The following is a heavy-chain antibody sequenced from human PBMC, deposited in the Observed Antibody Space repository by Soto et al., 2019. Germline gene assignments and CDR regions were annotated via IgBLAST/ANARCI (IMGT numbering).Heavy chain of an antibody. CDR3: AKEYSSGSYYMGS. CDR1: GFTFSSFH. Sequence: GGSLRLSCAASGFTFSSFHMNWVRQAPRRGLEWVAYITSSSDTIYYSDSVKGRFTISRDNGKNSLFLQMNSLGDEDTAVYYGAKEYSSGSYYMGSWGQGALVTVSS. V-gene: IGHV3-48*02. CDR2: ITSSSDTI. D-gene: IGHD3-10*01. J-gene: IGHJ5*02.